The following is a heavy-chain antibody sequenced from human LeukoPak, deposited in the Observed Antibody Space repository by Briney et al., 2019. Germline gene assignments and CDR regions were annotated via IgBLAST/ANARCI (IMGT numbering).Heavy chain of an antibody. J-gene: IGHJ4*02. Sequence: GGSLRLSCAASGFSFSGYYMSWIRQAPGKGLEWVSYISSSGTSTNYADSVKGRFTISRDNAKNSLYLRMNSLRVEDTVVYYCARDRGAVTGQYFDYWGQGTLVTVSS. CDR2: ISSSGTST. CDR1: GFSFSGYY. CDR3: ARDRGAVTGQYFDY. D-gene: IGHD6-19*01. V-gene: IGHV3-11*01.